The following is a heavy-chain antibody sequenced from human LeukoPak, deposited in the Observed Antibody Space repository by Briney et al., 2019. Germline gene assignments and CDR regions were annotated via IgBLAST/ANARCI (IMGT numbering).Heavy chain of an antibody. CDR1: GFTFSSYE. CDR2: ISSSGSTI. V-gene: IGHV3-48*03. J-gene: IGHJ6*04. CDR3: ARVDYYGSGSPSGMDV. D-gene: IGHD3-10*01. Sequence: GGSLRLSCAASGFTFSSYEMNWVRQAPGKGLEWVSYISSSGSTIYYADSVKGRFTISRDNAKNSLCLQMNSLRAEDTAVYYCARVDYYGSGSPSGMDVWGKGTTVTVSS.